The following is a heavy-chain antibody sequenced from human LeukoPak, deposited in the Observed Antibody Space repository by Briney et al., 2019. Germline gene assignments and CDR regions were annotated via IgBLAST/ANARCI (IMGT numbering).Heavy chain of an antibody. Sequence: PGGSLRLSCAASGFTFSSYSINWVRQAPGKGLEWVSSISSSSSYIYYADSVKGRFTISRDNAKNSLYLQMNSLRAEDTAVYYCARDISSSWSTDVSMWGQGTLVTVSS. V-gene: IGHV3-21*01. D-gene: IGHD6-13*01. CDR3: ARDISSSWSTDVSM. CDR2: ISSSSSYI. CDR1: GFTFSSYS. J-gene: IGHJ4*02.